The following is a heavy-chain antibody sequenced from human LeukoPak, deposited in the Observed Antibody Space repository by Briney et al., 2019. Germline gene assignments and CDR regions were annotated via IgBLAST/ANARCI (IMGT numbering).Heavy chain of an antibody. CDR3: ARQALDYYDSSGYYYDY. D-gene: IGHD3-22*01. CDR2: INHSGST. V-gene: IGHV4-34*01. CDR1: GGSFSGYY. Sequence: SETLSLTCAVYGGSFSGYYWSWIRQPPGKGLEWIGEINHSGSTNYNPSLKSRVTISVDTSKNQFSLKLSSVTAADTAVYYCARQALDYYDSSGYYYDYWGQGTLVTVSS. J-gene: IGHJ4*02.